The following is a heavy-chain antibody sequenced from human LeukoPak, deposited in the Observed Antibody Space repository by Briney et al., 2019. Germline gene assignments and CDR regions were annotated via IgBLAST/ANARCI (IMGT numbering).Heavy chain of an antibody. Sequence: KPSETLSLTCAVYGGSFSGYYWSWIRQPPGKGLEWIGEINHSGSTNYNPSLKSRVTISVDTSKNQFPLKLSSVTAADTAVYYCARVVFESSSWPIDYWGQGTLVTVSS. V-gene: IGHV4-34*01. D-gene: IGHD6-13*01. CDR3: ARVVFESSSWPIDY. CDR1: GGSFSGYY. CDR2: INHSGST. J-gene: IGHJ4*02.